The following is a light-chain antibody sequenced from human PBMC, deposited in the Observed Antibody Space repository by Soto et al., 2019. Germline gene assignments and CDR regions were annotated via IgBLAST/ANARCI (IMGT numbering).Light chain of an antibody. CDR2: GTS. CDR1: QDIRSW. Sequence: IRLTQSPSSFSASTGDRVTLTCRASQDIRSWLAWYQQKPEKSPKSLIYGTSTLQRGVPSRFSGSGSGTEFTLTISNLQPDDFATYYCQQYNSYSPWTFGQGTKVDIK. J-gene: IGKJ1*01. CDR3: QQYNSYSPWT. V-gene: IGKV1D-16*01.